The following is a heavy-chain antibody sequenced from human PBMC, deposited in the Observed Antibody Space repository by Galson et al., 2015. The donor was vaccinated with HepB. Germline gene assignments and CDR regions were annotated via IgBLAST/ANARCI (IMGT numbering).Heavy chain of an antibody. CDR2: IYTSGST. CDR3: ARGQQLVSPINYYYYGMDV. V-gene: IGHV4-61*02. J-gene: IGHJ6*02. CDR1: GGSISSGSYY. Sequence: TLSLTCTVSGGSISSGSYYWSWIRQPAGKGLEWIGRIYTSGSTNYNPSLKSQVTISVDTSKNQFSLKLSSVTAADTAVYYCARGQQLVSPINYYYYGMDVWGQGTTVTVSS. D-gene: IGHD6-13*01.